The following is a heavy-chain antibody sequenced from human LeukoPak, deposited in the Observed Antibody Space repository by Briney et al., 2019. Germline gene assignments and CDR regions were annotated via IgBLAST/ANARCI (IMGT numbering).Heavy chain of an antibody. J-gene: IGHJ4*02. CDR1: GGTFSSYA. CDR2: IIPIFGTA. Sequence: ASVKVSCKASGGTFSSYAISWVRQAPGQGLEWMGGIIPIFGTANYAQKFQGRVTITADKSTSTAYMELSSLRSEDTAVYYCASTRRHCTNGGCYMRSGFDYWGQGTLVTVSS. D-gene: IGHD2-8*01. V-gene: IGHV1-69*06. CDR3: ASTRRHCTNGGCYMRSGFDY.